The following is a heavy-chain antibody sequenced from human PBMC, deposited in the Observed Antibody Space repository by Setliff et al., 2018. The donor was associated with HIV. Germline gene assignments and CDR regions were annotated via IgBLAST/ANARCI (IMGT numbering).Heavy chain of an antibody. Sequence: SETLSLTCSVSGVSISSYYWSWIRQPPGKGLEWIGYIYYSGSTNYNPSLKSRVTISVDTSNNQFSLKLTSVTAADTAVYYCARGPSLQTTLFDYWGQGTLVTVSS. V-gene: IGHV4-59*01. J-gene: IGHJ4*02. CDR3: ARGPSLQTTLFDY. CDR1: GVSISSYY. CDR2: IYYSGST.